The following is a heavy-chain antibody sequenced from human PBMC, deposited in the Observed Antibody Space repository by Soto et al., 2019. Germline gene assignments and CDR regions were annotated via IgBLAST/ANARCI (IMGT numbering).Heavy chain of an antibody. CDR2: IYYSGST. D-gene: IGHD6-19*01. CDR1: GGSISSYY. V-gene: IGHV4-59*01. Sequence: SETLSLTCTVSGGSISSYYSSWIRQPPGKGLEWIGYIYYSGSTNYNPSLKSRVTISVDTSKNQFSLKLSSVTAADTAVYYCARGRLEGWYELAFDIWGQGTMVTVSS. CDR3: ARGRLEGWYELAFDI. J-gene: IGHJ3*02.